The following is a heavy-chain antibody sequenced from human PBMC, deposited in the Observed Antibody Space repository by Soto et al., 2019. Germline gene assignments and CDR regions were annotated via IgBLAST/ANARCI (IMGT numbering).Heavy chain of an antibody. V-gene: IGHV3-23*01. CDR2: ILVDGRT. Sequence: GGSLRLSCAASGFTFSRYSMNWVRQAPGKGLEWVSTILVDGRTFYVDSVKGRFTISRDSSQNTVYLQMNSLTAGDTALYYCAKAIATGGGAFDICGQGTMVTVSS. CDR3: AKAIATGGGAFDI. J-gene: IGHJ3*02. CDR1: GFTFSRYS. D-gene: IGHD2-8*02.